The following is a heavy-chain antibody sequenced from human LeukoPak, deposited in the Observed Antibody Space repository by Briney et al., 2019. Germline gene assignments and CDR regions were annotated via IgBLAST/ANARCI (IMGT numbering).Heavy chain of an antibody. CDR2: IYHSGST. Sequence: SGTLSLTCAVSDGSISSSNWWSWVRQPPGKGLEWIGEIYHSGSTNYNPSLKSRVTISVDKSKNQFSLKLTSVTAADTAAYYCARQGDSGWYYFDYWGQGTLVTVSS. CDR1: DGSISSSNW. D-gene: IGHD6-19*01. J-gene: IGHJ4*02. CDR3: ARQGDSGWYYFDY. V-gene: IGHV4-4*02.